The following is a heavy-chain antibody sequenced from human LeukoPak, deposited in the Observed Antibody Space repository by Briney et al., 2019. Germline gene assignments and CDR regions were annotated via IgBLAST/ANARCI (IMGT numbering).Heavy chain of an antibody. CDR2: ISASGST. Sequence: GGSLRLSCAASGFIFSNYGMNWVRQAPGKGLEWVAAISASGSTSYADSVKGRFIISRDNSKNTLYLQMNSLRAEDTAVYYCAEGASGGSCYDYWGQGTLVTVSS. J-gene: IGHJ4*02. CDR3: AEGASGGSCYDY. CDR1: GFIFSNYG. D-gene: IGHD2-15*01. V-gene: IGHV3-23*01.